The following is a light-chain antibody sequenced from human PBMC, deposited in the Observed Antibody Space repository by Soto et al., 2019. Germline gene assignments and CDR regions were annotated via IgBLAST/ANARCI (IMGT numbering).Light chain of an antibody. V-gene: IGKV3-15*01. J-gene: IGKJ5*01. CDR1: QDVTTN. Sequence: MTQFPATLSSSPGGGATLSCRAAQDVTTNFAWYQLKSGQPPRLLIYDISTRATGVPDRLSGSGSGTELNLTISGLQSEDFALYFCQKYNNWTFSFGQGTRLEIK. CDR2: DIS. CDR3: QKYNNWTFS.